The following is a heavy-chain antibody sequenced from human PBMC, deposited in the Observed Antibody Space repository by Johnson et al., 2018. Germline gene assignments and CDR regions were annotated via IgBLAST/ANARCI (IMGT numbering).Heavy chain of an antibody. Sequence: EVQLVESGGGLVQPGRSVRLSCSASGFTFGDYAMHWVRQSPGKGLAWVSGISWNSGSIGYADSVKGRFTISRDNAKNSLYLQMKSVRAEETALYYCAKDMTYGSGISSLGLDVWGQGTTVTVSS. CDR2: ISWNSGSI. D-gene: IGHD3-10*01. J-gene: IGHJ6*02. V-gene: IGHV3-9*01. CDR3: AKDMTYGSGISSLGLDV. CDR1: GFTFGDYA.